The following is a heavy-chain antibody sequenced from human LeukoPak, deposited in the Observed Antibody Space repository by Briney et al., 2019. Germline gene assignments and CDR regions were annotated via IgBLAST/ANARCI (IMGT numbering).Heavy chain of an antibody. Sequence: GGSLRLSCAASGFTFSSYSMNWVRQAPGKGLEWVSSISRSNSYIYYTDSVKGRFTISRDNSKNTLYLQMNSLRAEDTAVYYCAKRGPENAFDIWGQGTMVTVSS. J-gene: IGHJ3*02. CDR2: ISRSNSYI. CDR3: AKRGPENAFDI. CDR1: GFTFSSYS. D-gene: IGHD1-14*01. V-gene: IGHV3-21*04.